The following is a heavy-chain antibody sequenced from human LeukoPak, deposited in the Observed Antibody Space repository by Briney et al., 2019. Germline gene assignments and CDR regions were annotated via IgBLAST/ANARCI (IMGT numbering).Heavy chain of an antibody. CDR2: INPYNGNT. CDR3: ARDYLPYYYDSSGYYPFDY. D-gene: IGHD3-22*01. J-gene: IGHJ4*02. CDR1: GYTFTSYG. V-gene: IGHV1-18*01. Sequence: ASVKVSCKASGYTFTSYGISWVRQAPGQGLEWMGWINPYNGNTNYAQKVRGRVTMTTDTSTSTAYMELRSLRSDDTAVYYCARDYLPYYYDSSGYYPFDYWGQGTLVTVSS.